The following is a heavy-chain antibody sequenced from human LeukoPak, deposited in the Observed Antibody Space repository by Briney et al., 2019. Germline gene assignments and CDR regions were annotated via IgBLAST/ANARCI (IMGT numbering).Heavy chain of an antibody. D-gene: IGHD1-26*01. V-gene: IGHV1-2*02. CDR2: INPNSGGT. Sequence: GASVKVSCKASGYSFTGYYMHWVRQAPGQGLEWMGWINPNSGGTNYAQKFQGRVTMTRDTSISTAYMELSRLRSDDTAVYYCARDEAAWEHYFDYWGQGTLVTVSS. CDR3: ARDEAAWEHYFDY. CDR1: GYSFTGYY. J-gene: IGHJ4*02.